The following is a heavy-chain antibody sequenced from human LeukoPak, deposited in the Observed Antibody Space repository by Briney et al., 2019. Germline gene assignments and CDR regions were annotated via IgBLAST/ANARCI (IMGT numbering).Heavy chain of an antibody. CDR3: AREGGPYRPLDY. Sequence: SETLSLTCTISGGSISTYYWSWIRQPPGKGLEWIGYIYYSGSTNYNPSLMSRLTISVDTSKNQFSLKLSSVTAADTAVYYCAREGGPYRPLDYSGQGTLVTVSS. J-gene: IGHJ4*02. CDR1: GGSISTYY. CDR2: IYYSGST. V-gene: IGHV4-59*12.